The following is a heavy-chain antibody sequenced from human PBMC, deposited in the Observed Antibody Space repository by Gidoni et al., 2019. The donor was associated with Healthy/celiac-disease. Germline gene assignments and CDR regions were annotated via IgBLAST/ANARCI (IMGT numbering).Heavy chain of an antibody. CDR2: INHSGST. CDR3: ARVGIVVVVAAKGWFDP. CDR1: GGSFSGYY. V-gene: IGHV4-34*01. Sequence: QVQLQQWCAGLLKPSETLSLTCAVYGGSFSGYYWCWIRQPPGKGLEWIGEINHSGSTNYNPSLKSRVTISVDTSKNQFSLKLSSVTAADTAVYYCARVGIVVVVAAKGWFDPWGQGTLVTVSS. J-gene: IGHJ5*02. D-gene: IGHD2-15*01.